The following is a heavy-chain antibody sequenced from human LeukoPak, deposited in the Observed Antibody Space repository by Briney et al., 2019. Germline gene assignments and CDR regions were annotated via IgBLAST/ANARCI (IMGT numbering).Heavy chain of an antibody. Sequence: PGGSLRLSCAVSGFILSSYEMNWVRPAPGRGREWVSYIRSSGSTIYYADSVKGRFTSPRDNSKNTLYLQMNSLRAEDTAAYFCAKGIVGVIATNYFDYWSQGTLVTVYS. CDR2: IRSSGSTI. D-gene: IGHD3-22*01. CDR3: AKGIVGVIATNYFDY. J-gene: IGHJ4*02. CDR1: GFILSSYE. V-gene: IGHV3-48*03.